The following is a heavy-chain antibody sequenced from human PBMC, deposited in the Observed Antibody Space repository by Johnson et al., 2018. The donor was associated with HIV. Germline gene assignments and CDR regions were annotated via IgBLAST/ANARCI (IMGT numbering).Heavy chain of an antibody. CDR3: AREEEYRYAFDI. CDR1: GFTFSSYG. J-gene: IGHJ3*02. Sequence: VQLVESGGGFVQPGGSLRLSCAASGFTFSSYGMHWVRQAPGKGLEWVAFIRYDGSNKYYADSVKGRFTISRDNSKNTLYLQMNSLRAEDTAVYYCAREEEYRYAFDIWGQGTMVTVSS. CDR2: IRYDGSNK. V-gene: IGHV3-30*02. D-gene: IGHD2/OR15-2a*01.